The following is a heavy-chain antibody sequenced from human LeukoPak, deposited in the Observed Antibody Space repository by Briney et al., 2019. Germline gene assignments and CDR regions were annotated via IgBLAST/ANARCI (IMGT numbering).Heavy chain of an antibody. CDR2: IYTSGST. Sequence: KPSETLSLTCTVFGGSISSYYWSWIRQPAGKGLEWIGRIYTSGSTNYNPSLKSRVTMSVDTSKNQFSLKLSSVTAADTAVYYCARVWGTVTHYYYYYMDVWGKGTTVTVSS. D-gene: IGHD4-11*01. V-gene: IGHV4-4*07. CDR1: GGSISSYY. CDR3: ARVWGTVTHYYYYYMDV. J-gene: IGHJ6*03.